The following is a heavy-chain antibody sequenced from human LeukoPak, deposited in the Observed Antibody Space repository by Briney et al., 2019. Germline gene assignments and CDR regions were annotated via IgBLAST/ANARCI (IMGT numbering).Heavy chain of an antibody. V-gene: IGHV4-59*11. CDR1: GDSISSHY. CDR2: IYYSGGT. Sequence: SETLSLTCIVSGDSISSHYWSWIRQPPGKGLEYIGYIYYSGGTDYNPSLKSRVTISLDTSKNQFSLNLTSVTAADTAVYYCARRSGVLDSRDYRYHFDFWGQETLVTVSS. CDR3: ARRSGVLDSRDYRYHFDF. D-gene: IGHD3-22*01. J-gene: IGHJ4*02.